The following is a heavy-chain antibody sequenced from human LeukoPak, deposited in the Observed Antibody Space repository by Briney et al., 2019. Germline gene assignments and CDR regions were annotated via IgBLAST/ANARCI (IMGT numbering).Heavy chain of an antibody. Sequence: GGSLRLSCAASGFTFSSYTMKWVRRAPGKGLEWVSSISSSSSYIYYADSVKGRFTISRDNAKNSLFLQMNSLRAEDTAVYFCARATWDPNYYYYMDVWGKGTTVTISS. CDR1: GFTFSSYT. J-gene: IGHJ6*03. D-gene: IGHD1-26*01. V-gene: IGHV3-21*01. CDR2: ISSSSSYI. CDR3: ARATWDPNYYYYMDV.